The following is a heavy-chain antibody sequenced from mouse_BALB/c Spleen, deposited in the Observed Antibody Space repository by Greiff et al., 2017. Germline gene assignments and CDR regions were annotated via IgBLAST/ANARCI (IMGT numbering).Heavy chain of an antibody. Sequence: EVQLVESGAELVKPGASVKLSCTASGFNIKDTYMHWVKQRPEQGLEWIGRIDPANGNTKYDPKFQGKATITADTSSNTAYLQLSSLTSEDTAVYYCARGDGYYVPYAMDYWGQGTSVTVSS. CDR1: GFNIKDTY. V-gene: IGHV14-3*02. CDR2: IDPANGNT. J-gene: IGHJ4*01. CDR3: ARGDGYYVPYAMDY. D-gene: IGHD2-3*01.